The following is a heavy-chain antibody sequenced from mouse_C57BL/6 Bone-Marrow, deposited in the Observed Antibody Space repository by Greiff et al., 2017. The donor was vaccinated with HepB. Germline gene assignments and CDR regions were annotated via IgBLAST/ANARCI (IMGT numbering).Heavy chain of an antibody. CDR3: ARIAYSIYYALAWFAY. CDR1: GFSLSTFGMG. D-gene: IGHD2-1*01. CDR2: IWWDDDK. J-gene: IGHJ3*01. V-gene: IGHV8-8*01. Sequence: QVTLKESGPGILQPSQTLSLTCSFSGFSLSTFGMGVGWIRQPSGKGLEWLAHIWWDDDKYYNPALKSRLTISKDTSKNQVFLKIANVDTADTATYYCARIAYSIYYALAWFAYWGQGTLVTVSA.